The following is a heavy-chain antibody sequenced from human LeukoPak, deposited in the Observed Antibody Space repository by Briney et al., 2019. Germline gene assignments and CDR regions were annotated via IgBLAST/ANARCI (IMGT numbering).Heavy chain of an antibody. J-gene: IGHJ4*02. CDR3: TRQDVWFGELSNFDY. V-gene: IGHV3-73*01. D-gene: IGHD3-10*01. Sequence: GGSLRLSCAASGFTFSGSAMHWVRQASGKGLEWVGRIRSKANSYATAYAASVKGRFTISRDDSKNTAYLQMNSLKTEDTAVYYCTRQDVWFGELSNFDYWAREPWSPSPQ. CDR2: IRSKANSYAT. CDR1: GFTFSGSA.